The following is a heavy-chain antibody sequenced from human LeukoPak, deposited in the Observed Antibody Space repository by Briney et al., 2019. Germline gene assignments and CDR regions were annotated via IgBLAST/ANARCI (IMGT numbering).Heavy chain of an antibody. D-gene: IGHD1-14*01. CDR2: ISALTGDT. Sequence: ASVKVSCKASGYNFNDFGVTWVRQAPGQGLEWMGWISALTGDTIYAQKFQGRLTMTTDTSTDTAYMEMRSLRSDDTAVYYCAREATGRAFDPWGQGTLVIVSS. CDR1: GYNFNDFG. J-gene: IGHJ5*02. CDR3: AREATGRAFDP. V-gene: IGHV1-18*01.